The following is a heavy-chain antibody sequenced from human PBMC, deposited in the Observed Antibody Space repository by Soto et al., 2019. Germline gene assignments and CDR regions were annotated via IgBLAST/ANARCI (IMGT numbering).Heavy chain of an antibody. Sequence: PGESLKISCKGSGYSFTSYWISWVRQMPGKGLEWMGRIDPSDSYTNYSPSFQGHVTISADKSISTAYLQWSSLKASDTAMYYCARQPELGYCSGGSCYCDYWGQGTLVTSPQ. J-gene: IGHJ4*02. CDR3: ARQPELGYCSGGSCYCDY. D-gene: IGHD2-15*01. CDR1: GYSFTSYW. CDR2: IDPSDSYT. V-gene: IGHV5-10-1*01.